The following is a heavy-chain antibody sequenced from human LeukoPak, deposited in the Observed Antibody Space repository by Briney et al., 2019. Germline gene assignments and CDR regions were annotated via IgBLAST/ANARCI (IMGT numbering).Heavy chain of an antibody. CDR2: ISYDGSNK. D-gene: IGHD2-15*01. Sequence: GGSLRLSCAASGFTFSSYAMHWVRQAPGKGLEWVAVISYDGSNKYYADSVKGRFTISRDNSKNTLYLQMNSLRAEDTAVYYCARVGDDIVVVVAATPPSAFDYWGQGTLVTVSS. CDR1: GFTFSSYA. CDR3: ARVGDDIVVVVAATPPSAFDY. J-gene: IGHJ4*02. V-gene: IGHV3-30-3*01.